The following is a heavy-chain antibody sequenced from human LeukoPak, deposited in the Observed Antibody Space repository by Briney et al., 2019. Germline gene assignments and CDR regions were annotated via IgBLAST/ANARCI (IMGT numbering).Heavy chain of an antibody. CDR1: GFTVSSNY. V-gene: IGHV3-23*01. J-gene: IGHJ3*02. Sequence: GGSLRLSCAASGFTVSSNYMSWVRQGPGKGLEWVSGLSGSGISTYYADSVKGRFTISRDNSKNTLYLQMNSLRAEDTAVYYCAKDRAPAAGDDAFDIWGQGTMVTVSS. D-gene: IGHD2-2*01. CDR3: AKDRAPAAGDDAFDI. CDR2: LSGSGIST.